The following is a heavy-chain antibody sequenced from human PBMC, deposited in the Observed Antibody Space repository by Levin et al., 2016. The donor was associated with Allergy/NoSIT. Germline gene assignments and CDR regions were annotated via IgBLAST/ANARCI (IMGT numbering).Heavy chain of an antibody. V-gene: IGHV3-66*02. CDR2: IYSGGST. CDR3: ASNTYSSSWYFDY. J-gene: IGHJ4*02. D-gene: IGHD6-13*01. Sequence: VRQAPGKGLEWVSVIYSGGSTYYADSVKGRFTISRDNSKNTLCLQMNSLRAEDTAVYYCASNTYSSSWYFDYWGQGTLVTVSS.